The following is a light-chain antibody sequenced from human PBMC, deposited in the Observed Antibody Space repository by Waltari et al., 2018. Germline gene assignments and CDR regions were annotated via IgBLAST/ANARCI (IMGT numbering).Light chain of an antibody. CDR1: SSDVASDNY. Sequence: QSALPQPASVSGPPGQSITIPCTGTSSDVASDNYSSWYQHHPGKAPKLMICDVSNRPSGVSNRFSGSKSGNTASLTISGLQAEDEADYYCSSYTTSSTVVFGGGTKLTVL. V-gene: IGLV2-14*03. CDR3: SSYTTSSTVV. CDR2: DVS. J-gene: IGLJ2*01.